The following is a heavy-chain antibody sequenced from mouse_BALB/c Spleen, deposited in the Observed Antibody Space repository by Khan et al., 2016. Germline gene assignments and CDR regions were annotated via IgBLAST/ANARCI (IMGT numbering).Heavy chain of an antibody. CDR3: VGDTPFAY. Sequence: EVQLVEPGGGLVQPRGSLKLSCAASGFTFNTNAMNWVRQAPGKGLAWVSRIRSKSNNYATYYADSVKDRITISRADSQSMLYLQINNLKTEDTAMYYCVGDTPFAYWGQGTLVTVSA. CDR1: GFTFNTNA. CDR2: IRSKSNNYAT. V-gene: IGHV10S3*01. J-gene: IGHJ3*01.